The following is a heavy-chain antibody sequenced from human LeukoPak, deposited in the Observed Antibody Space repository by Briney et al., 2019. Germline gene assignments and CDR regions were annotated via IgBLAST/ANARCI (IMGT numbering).Heavy chain of an antibody. CDR1: GGSIGNSSHY. V-gene: IGHV4-39*01. D-gene: IGHD6-6*01. CDR2: IYYSGST. Sequence: PSETLSLTCTVSGGSIGNSSHYWGWIRQPPGKGLEWIGSIYYSGSTYYNPSLKSRVTISVDTSKNQFSLKLSSVTAADTAVYYCARVSSSSRPNFDYWGQGTLVTVSS. J-gene: IGHJ4*02. CDR3: ARVSSSSRPNFDY.